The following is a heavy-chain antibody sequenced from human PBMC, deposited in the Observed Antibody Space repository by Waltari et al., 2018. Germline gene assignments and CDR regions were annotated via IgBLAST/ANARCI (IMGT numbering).Heavy chain of an antibody. Sequence: QVQLQESGPGLVRPSETLSLTCAVSGVSLTNYYWSWIRQPPGKGLEWIGYIYYSGSTSYNPSLKSRVTILVDTSKNQFSLSLTSVTAVDTAVYYCARTSVYNNYGSGSSIWFDPWGQGTLVTVSS. CDR1: GVSLTNYY. CDR3: ARTSVYNNYGSGSSIWFDP. V-gene: IGHV4-59*01. CDR2: IYYSGST. D-gene: IGHD3-10*01. J-gene: IGHJ5*02.